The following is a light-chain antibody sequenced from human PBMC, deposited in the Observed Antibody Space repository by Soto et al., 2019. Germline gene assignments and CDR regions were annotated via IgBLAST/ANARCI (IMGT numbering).Light chain of an antibody. J-gene: IGLJ2*01. CDR2: DVS. CDR1: SSDLGGYNY. CDR3: CSYAGSYPYEV. V-gene: IGLV2-11*01. Sequence: QSALTQPRSVSGSPGQSVTISCTGTSSDLGGYNYVSWYQQHPGKAPKLMIYDVSKRPSGVPDRFSGSKSGNTASLTISGHQAEDEADYYCCSYAGSYPYEVFGGGTQLTVL.